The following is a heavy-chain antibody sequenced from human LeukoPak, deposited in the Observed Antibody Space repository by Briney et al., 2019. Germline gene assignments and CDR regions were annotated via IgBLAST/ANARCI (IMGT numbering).Heavy chain of an antibody. CDR3: ARGREGEAYYYDSSGYYFDAFDI. D-gene: IGHD3-22*01. V-gene: IGHV1-69*01. CDR2: IIPIFGTA. Sequence: ASVKVSCKASGGTFSSYAISWVRQAPGQGLEWMGGIIPIFGTANYAQKFQGRVTITADESTSTAYMELSSLRSEDTAVYYCARGREGEAYYYDSSGYYFDAFDIWGQGTMVTVSS. CDR1: GGTFSSYA. J-gene: IGHJ3*02.